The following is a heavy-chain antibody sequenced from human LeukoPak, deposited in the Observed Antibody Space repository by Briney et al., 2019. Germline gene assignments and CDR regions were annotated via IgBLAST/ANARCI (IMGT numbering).Heavy chain of an antibody. CDR1: GSGFTFGNFG. J-gene: IGHJ6*03. V-gene: IGHV3-23*01. D-gene: IGHD3-16*01. CDR2: ISGSGYYT. CDR3: AKDGSWGDYYFYFYMDV. Sequence: LRLSCEASGSGFTFGNFGMSWVRQAPGKGLEWLSGISGSGYYTYYADSVKGRFTISRDNSKNTVYIQMNSLRAEDTAVYYCAKDGSWGDYYFYFYMDVWGKGTTVTVSS.